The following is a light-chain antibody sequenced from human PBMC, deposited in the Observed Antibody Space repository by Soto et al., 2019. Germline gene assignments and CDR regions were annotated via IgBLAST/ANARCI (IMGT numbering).Light chain of an antibody. Sequence: QSVLTQPPSASGTPGQRVTISCSGSSSNIGSNVVNWYQQLPGTAPKLLIYSNNQRPSGVPDRFSGSKSGTSASLAISGLQSEDETDYYCASWDDSLSAVLFGGRTKLTVL. CDR2: SNN. CDR3: ASWDDSLSAVL. J-gene: IGLJ2*01. V-gene: IGLV1-44*01. CDR1: SSNIGSNV.